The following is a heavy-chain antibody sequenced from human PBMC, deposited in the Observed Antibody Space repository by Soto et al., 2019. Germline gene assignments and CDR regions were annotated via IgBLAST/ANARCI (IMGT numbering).Heavy chain of an antibody. D-gene: IGHD3-22*01. CDR3: ARESGRTFHSSGYYRWFDP. CDR1: GGSISSGGYY. CDR2: IYYSGST. Sequence: SETLSLTCTVSGGSISSGGYYWSWVRQHPGKGLEWIGYIYYSGSTYYNPSLKSRVTISVDTSKNQFSLKLSSVTAADTAVYYCARESGRTFHSSGYYRWFDPWGQGTLVTVSS. V-gene: IGHV4-31*03. J-gene: IGHJ5*02.